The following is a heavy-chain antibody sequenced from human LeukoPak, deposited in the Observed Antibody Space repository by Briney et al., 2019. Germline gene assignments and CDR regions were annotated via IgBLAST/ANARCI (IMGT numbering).Heavy chain of an antibody. CDR2: IIPILGIA. V-gene: IGHV1-69*04. CDR1: GGTFSSYA. J-gene: IGHJ4*02. Sequence: ASVKVSCKASGGTFSSYAISWVRQAPGQGLEWMGRIIPILGIANYAQKFQGRVTITADKSTSTAYMELSSLRSEDTAVYYCARDRVAGMYYFDYWGQGTLVTVSS. CDR3: ARDRVAGMYYFDY. D-gene: IGHD6-19*01.